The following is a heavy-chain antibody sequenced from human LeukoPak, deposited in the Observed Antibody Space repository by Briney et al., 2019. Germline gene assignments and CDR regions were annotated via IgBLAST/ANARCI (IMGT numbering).Heavy chain of an antibody. CDR3: AKNFEPHGSGSYVFDY. CDR1: GFTFSSYA. J-gene: IGHJ4*02. D-gene: IGHD3-10*01. CDR2: ISGSGGST. V-gene: IGHV3-23*01. Sequence: GGSLTLSCAASGFTFSSYAMSWVRQAPGKGLEWVSAISGSGGSTYYADSVKGRFTISRDNSKNTLYLQMNSLRAEDTAVYYCAKNFEPHGSGSYVFDYWGQGTLVTVSS.